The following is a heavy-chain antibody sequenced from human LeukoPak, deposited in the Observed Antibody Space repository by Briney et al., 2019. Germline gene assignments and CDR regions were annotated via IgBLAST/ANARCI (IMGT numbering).Heavy chain of an antibody. D-gene: IGHD2-15*01. CDR1: GGPISSYY. CDR2: IYYSGST. Sequence: SETLSLTCTVSGGPISSYYWSWIRQPPGKGLEWIGYIYYSGSTNYNPSLKSRVTISVDTSKNKCSLKLSSVTAADTAVYYCARFLYCSGGSCYSGFDYWGQGTLVTVSS. CDR3: ARFLYCSGGSCYSGFDY. J-gene: IGHJ4*02. V-gene: IGHV4-59*01.